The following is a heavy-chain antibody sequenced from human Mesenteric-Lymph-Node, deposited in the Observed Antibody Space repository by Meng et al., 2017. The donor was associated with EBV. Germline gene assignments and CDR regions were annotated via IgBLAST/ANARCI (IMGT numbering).Heavy chain of an antibody. V-gene: IGHV4-34*02. CDR2: VHRSGST. Sequence: QGQLQPGGAGLLKPSETRSLTCAVYGEAFRDYYWTWIRQTPGKGLEWIGEVHRSGSTNYNPSLKSRVIISIDTSKNQFSLKLTSVTAADTAVYYCARALYSNSYYGSLSYWGLGTLVTVSS. CDR3: ARALYSNSYYGSLSY. D-gene: IGHD3-10*01. J-gene: IGHJ4*02. CDR1: GEAFRDYY.